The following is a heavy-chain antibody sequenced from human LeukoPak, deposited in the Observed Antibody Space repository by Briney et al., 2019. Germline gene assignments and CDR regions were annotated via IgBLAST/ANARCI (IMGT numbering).Heavy chain of an antibody. J-gene: IGHJ4*02. V-gene: IGHV1-69*01. D-gene: IGHD3-16*02. Sequence: SVKVSCKASGGTFSSYAISWVRQAPGQGLEWMGGIIPIFGTANYAQKFQGRVTITADESRNTAYMELSSLRSEDTAVYYCARDGPANNYVWGNYRPPDSWGQGTLVTVSS. CDR2: IIPIFGTA. CDR3: ARDGPANNYVWGNYRPPDS. CDR1: GGTFSSYA.